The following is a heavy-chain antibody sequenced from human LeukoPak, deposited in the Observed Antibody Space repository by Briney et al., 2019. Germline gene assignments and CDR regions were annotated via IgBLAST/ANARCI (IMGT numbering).Heavy chain of an antibody. D-gene: IGHD3-10*01. CDR3: AKDLANYYGSGAYYYYGMDV. V-gene: IGHV3-23*01. J-gene: IGHJ6*02. CDR2: ISGSGGST. Sequence: GGSLRLSCAASGFTFSSYAMSWVRQVPGKGLEWVSAISGSGGSTYYADSVKGRFTISRDNSKNTLYLQMNSLRAEDTAVYYCAKDLANYYGSGAYYYYGMDVWGQGTTVTVSS. CDR1: GFTFSSYA.